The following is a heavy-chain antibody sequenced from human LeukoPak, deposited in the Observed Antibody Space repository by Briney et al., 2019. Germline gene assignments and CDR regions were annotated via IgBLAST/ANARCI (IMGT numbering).Heavy chain of an antibody. Sequence: SETLSLTCTVSGYSISSGYYWGWIRQPPGKGLEWIGSFYHSGSTYYNPSLKSRVTISVDTSKNQFSLKLNSVTAADTAVYYCARYGWEPTWGQGTLVTVSS. V-gene: IGHV4-38-2*02. CDR1: GYSISSGYY. D-gene: IGHD1-26*01. J-gene: IGHJ4*02. CDR3: ARYGWEPT. CDR2: FYHSGST.